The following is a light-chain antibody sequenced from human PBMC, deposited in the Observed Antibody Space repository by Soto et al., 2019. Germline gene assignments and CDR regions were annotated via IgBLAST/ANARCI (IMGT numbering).Light chain of an antibody. CDR2: AAS. CDR1: QSIGSN. Sequence: EIVMTQSPATLSLSPGERATLSCRASQSIGSNLAWYQQKPGQAPRLLIYAASISATDFPARFSGSGSGTEFTLSISGLQSDDFAVYFCQQYNNWPPWTFGHGTKVEIK. CDR3: QQYNNWPPWT. V-gene: IGKV3-15*01. J-gene: IGKJ1*01.